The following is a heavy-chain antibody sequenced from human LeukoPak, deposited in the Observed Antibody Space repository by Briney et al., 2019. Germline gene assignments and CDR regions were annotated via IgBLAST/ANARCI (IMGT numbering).Heavy chain of an antibody. J-gene: IGHJ5*02. V-gene: IGHV4-4*07. CDR1: GGSISSYY. CDR2: IYTSGST. Sequence: KASETLSLTCTVSGGSISSYYWSWIRQPAGKGLEWIGRIYTSGSTNYNPSLKSRVTMSVDTSKNQFSLKLSSVTAADTAVYYCARGGGSGWYGEKRDWFDPWGQGTLVTVSS. D-gene: IGHD6-19*01. CDR3: ARGGGSGWYGEKRDWFDP.